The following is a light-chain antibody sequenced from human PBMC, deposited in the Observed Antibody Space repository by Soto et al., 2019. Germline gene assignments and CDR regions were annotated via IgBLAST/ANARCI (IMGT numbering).Light chain of an antibody. Sequence: QSVLTQPPSVSAAPGQKVTISCSGSSSNIGNNYVSWYQQLPGTAPKLLIYDNNKRPSGIPDRFSGSKSGTSATLGITGLQTGDEAEYYCGTWDSSLSVVVVGGGTKLTVL. J-gene: IGLJ2*01. CDR1: SSNIGNNY. V-gene: IGLV1-51*01. CDR2: DNN. CDR3: GTWDSSLSVVV.